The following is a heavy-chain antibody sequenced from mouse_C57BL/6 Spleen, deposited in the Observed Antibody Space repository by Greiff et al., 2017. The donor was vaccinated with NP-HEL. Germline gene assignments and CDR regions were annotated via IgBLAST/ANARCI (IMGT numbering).Heavy chain of an antibody. CDR3: ARNYGSREDWFAY. Sequence: VQLQQPGAELVKPGASVKLSCKASGYTFTSYWMQWVKQRPGQGLEWIGEIDPSDSYTNYNQKFKGKATLTVDTSSSTAYMQLSSLTSEDSAVYYCARNYGSREDWFAYWGQGTLVTVSA. CDR2: IDPSDSYT. CDR1: GYTFTSYW. D-gene: IGHD1-1*01. J-gene: IGHJ3*01. V-gene: IGHV1-50*01.